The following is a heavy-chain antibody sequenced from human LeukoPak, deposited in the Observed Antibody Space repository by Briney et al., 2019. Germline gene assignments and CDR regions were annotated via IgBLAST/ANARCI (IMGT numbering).Heavy chain of an antibody. V-gene: IGHV4-61*08. CDR1: GGSISSGGYY. J-gene: IGHJ4*02. CDR3: ARVATTRKIFDY. D-gene: IGHD5-12*01. Sequence: SETLSLTCTVSGGSISSGGYYWSWIRQPPGKGLEWIGYIYYSGSTNYNPSLKSRVTISVDTSKNQFSLKLSSVTAADTAVYYCARVATTRKIFDYWGQGTLVTVSS. CDR2: IYYSGST.